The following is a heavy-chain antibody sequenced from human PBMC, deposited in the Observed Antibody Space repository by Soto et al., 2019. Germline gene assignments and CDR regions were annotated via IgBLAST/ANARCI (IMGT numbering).Heavy chain of an antibody. CDR3: ANGALWLVREGYGMDV. J-gene: IGHJ6*02. V-gene: IGHV1-18*01. D-gene: IGHD6-19*01. Sequence: QVQLVQSGAEVKKPGASVKVSCKASGYTFTSYGISWVRQAPGQGLEWMGWISAYNGNTNYAQKFQGRVTMTRDTSISTAYMELSRLRSDDTAVYYCANGALWLVREGYGMDVWGQGTTVTVSS. CDR1: GYTFTSYG. CDR2: ISAYNGNT.